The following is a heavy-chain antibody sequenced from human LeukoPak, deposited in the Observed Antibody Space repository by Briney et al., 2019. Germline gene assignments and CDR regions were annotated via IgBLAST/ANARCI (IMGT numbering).Heavy chain of an antibody. CDR3: ARDGLDTAMVLATFDY. CDR2: ISGSGGST. CDR1: GFTFSIYA. V-gene: IGHV3-23*01. D-gene: IGHD5-18*01. Sequence: GGSLRLSCAASGFTFSIYAMSWVRQAPGKGLEWVSAISGSGGSTYYADSVKGRFTISRDNSKNTLYLQMNSLRAEDTAVYYCARDGLDTAMVLATFDYWGQGTLVTVSS. J-gene: IGHJ4*02.